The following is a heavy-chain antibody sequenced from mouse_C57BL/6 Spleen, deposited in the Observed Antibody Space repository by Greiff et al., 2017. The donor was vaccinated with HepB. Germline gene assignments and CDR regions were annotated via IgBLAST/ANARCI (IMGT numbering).Heavy chain of an antibody. CDR2: ISDGGSYT. CDR1: GFTFSSYA. D-gene: IGHD3-3*01. CDR3: ARDQGSLLRRFAY. J-gene: IGHJ3*01. V-gene: IGHV5-4*01. Sequence: EVKVEESGGGLVKPGGSLKLSCAASGFTFSSYAMSWVRQTPEKRLEWVATISDGGSYTYYPDNVKGRFTISRDNAKNNLYLQMSHLKSEDTAMYYCARDQGSLLRRFAYWGQGTLVTVSA.